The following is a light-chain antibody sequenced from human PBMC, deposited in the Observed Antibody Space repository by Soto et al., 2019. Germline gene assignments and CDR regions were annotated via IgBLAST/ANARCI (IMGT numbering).Light chain of an antibody. CDR3: QAWDSSSHYV. CDR2: EDN. J-gene: IGLJ1*01. V-gene: IGLV3-1*01. CDR1: RLGDKH. Sequence: SSELTQPPSVSVSPGQTARITCTGDRLGDKHPCWYQQKSGQSPVLVIYEDNKRPSGVPERFSGSNSGNTATLTISGTQAMDEGDYYCQAWDSSSHYVFGTGTKLTVL.